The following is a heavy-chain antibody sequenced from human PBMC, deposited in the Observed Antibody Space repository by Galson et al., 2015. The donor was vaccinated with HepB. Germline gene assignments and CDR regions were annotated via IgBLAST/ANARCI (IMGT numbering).Heavy chain of an antibody. CDR1: GYTFTTYA. J-gene: IGHJ4*02. V-gene: IGHV1-3*01. CDR3: ARGGRRIDVVVPAVRGFYFDY. CDR2: SNAGNGNT. D-gene: IGHD2-2*01. Sequence: VKVSCKASGYTFTTYAMHWVRQAPGQRLEWMGWSNAGNGNTKYPQKFQGRVTITRDTSARTAYMELSSLRSEDTALYYCARGGRRIDVVVPAVRGFYFDYWGQRTLVTVSS.